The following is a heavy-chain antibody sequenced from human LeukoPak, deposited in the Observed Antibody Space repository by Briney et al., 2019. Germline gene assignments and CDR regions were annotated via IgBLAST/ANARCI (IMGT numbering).Heavy chain of an antibody. CDR3: ARACQDYGDYATN. CDR1: GDTFTGYY. Sequence: DSLKVSCKASGDTFTGYYMHWVRQAPGQGLEWMGWINPNSGGTNYAQKFQGRLIMTRDPPISTAYMELSRLRSDDTAVYYCARACQDYGDYATNWGQGTLVTVSS. V-gene: IGHV1-2*02. D-gene: IGHD4-17*01. CDR2: INPNSGGT. J-gene: IGHJ4*02.